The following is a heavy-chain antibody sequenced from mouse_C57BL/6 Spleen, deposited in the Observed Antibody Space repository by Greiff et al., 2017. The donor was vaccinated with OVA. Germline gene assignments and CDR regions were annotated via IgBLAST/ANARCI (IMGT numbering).Heavy chain of an antibody. CDR1: GFTFSDYG. J-gene: IGHJ4*01. CDR2: ISSGSSTI. CDR3: ARGDGSRGYYYAMDY. Sequence: EVKLVESGGGLVKPGGSLKLSCAASGFTFSDYGMHWVRQAPEKGLEWVAYISSGSSTIYYADTVKGRFTIYRDNAKNTLFLQMTSLRSEDTAMYYCARGDGSRGYYYAMDYWGQGTSVTVSS. D-gene: IGHD1-1*01. V-gene: IGHV5-17*01.